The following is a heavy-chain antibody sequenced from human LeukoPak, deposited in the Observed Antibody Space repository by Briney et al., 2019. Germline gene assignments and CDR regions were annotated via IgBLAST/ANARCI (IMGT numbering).Heavy chain of an antibody. D-gene: IGHD5-12*01. J-gene: IGHJ5*02. V-gene: IGHV4-61*01. CDR2: IYYSGST. Sequence: SETLSLTCTVSGGSVSSGSYYWSWIRQPPGKGLEWIGYIYYSGSTNYNPSLKSRVTISVDTSKNQFSLKLSSVTAADTAVYYCASSYSGYANNWFDPWGQGTLVTVSS. CDR1: GGSVSSGSYY. CDR3: ASSYSGYANNWFDP.